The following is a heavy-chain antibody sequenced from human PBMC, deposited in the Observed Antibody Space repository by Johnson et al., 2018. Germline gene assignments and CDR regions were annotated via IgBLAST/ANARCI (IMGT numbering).Heavy chain of an antibody. V-gene: IGHV3-48*01. CDR3: AGIGDSSGWYDYYYMDV. D-gene: IGHD6-19*01. CDR1: GFTFSSYS. J-gene: IGHJ6*03. CDR2: ISSSSSTI. Sequence: VQLVESGGGLVQPGGSLRLSCAASGFTFSSYSMNWVRQAPGKGLEWVSYISSSSSTIYYADSVKGRFTISRDNAKNSLYLQMNSLGAGDTAGYYCAGIGDSSGWYDYYYMDVWGKGTTVTVSS.